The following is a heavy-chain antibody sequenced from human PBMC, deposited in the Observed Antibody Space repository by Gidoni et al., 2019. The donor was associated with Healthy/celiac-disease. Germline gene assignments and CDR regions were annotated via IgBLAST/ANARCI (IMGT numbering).Heavy chain of an antibody. Sequence: QVQLVQSGAEVKKPGASVKVSCKASGYTFTSYGISWVRQAPGQGLEWMGLISAYNGNTNYAQKLQGRVTMTTDTSTSTAYMELRSLRSDDTAVYYCARDRYYYDSSGYYLYYFDYWGQGTLVTVSS. J-gene: IGHJ4*02. V-gene: IGHV1-18*01. CDR1: GYTFTSYG. CDR3: ARDRYYYDSSGYYLYYFDY. D-gene: IGHD3-22*01. CDR2: ISAYNGNT.